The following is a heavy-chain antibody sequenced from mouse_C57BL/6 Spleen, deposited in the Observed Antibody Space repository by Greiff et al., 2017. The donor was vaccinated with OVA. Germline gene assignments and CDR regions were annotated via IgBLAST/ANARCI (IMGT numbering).Heavy chain of an antibody. CDR1: GYTFTDYY. CDR2: INPNNGGT. J-gene: IGHJ4*01. V-gene: IGHV1-26*01. D-gene: IGHD4-1*01. CDR3: ARNWYAMDY. Sequence: VQLQQSGPELVKPGASVKISCKASGYTFTDYYMNWVKQSHGKSLEWIGDINPNNGGTSYNQKFKGKATLTVDKSSSTAYMELRSLTSEDSAVYYCARNWYAMDYWGQGTSVTVSS.